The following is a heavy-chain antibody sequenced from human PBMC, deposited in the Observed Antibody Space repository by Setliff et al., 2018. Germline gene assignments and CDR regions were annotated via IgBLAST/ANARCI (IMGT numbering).Heavy chain of an antibody. V-gene: IGHV3-74*03. CDR3: TTDRAACSGSSCYNGFDV. J-gene: IGHJ3*01. Sequence: GGSLRLSCAASGFTLNSYLMHWVRQAPGEGLVWVSRIQTDESDTTYGDSVKGRFTISRDNAKNTLYLQMSSLKTEDTAMYYCTTDRAACSGSSCYNGFDVWGQGTMVTVSS. CDR2: IQTDESDT. CDR1: GFTLNSYL. D-gene: IGHD2-2*02.